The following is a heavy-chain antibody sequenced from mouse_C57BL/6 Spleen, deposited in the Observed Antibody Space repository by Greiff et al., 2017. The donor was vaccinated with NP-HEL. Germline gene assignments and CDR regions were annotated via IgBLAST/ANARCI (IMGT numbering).Heavy chain of an antibody. CDR3: ARRPGGVDY. V-gene: IGHV1-50*01. CDR1: GYTFTSYW. J-gene: IGHJ2*01. CDR2: IDPSDSYT. Sequence: QVQLQQPGAELVKPGASVKLSCKASGYTFTSYWMQWVKQRPGQGLEWIGEIDPSDSYTNYNQKFKGKATLTVDTSSSTAYMQLSSLTSEDAAVYYGARRPGGVDYWGQGTTLTVSS.